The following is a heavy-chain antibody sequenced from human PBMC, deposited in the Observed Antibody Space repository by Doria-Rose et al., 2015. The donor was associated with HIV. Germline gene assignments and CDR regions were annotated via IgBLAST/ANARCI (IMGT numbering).Heavy chain of an antibody. J-gene: IGHJ4*02. D-gene: IGHD6-6*01. CDR1: GDSVSRNNAS. V-gene: IGHV6-1*01. CDR2: TYYRSKWYN. CDR3: ARADEYSSSSGLDY. Sequence: CAISGDSVSRNNASWNWIRQSPSRGLEWLGRTYYRSKWYNDYAVSVGSRIIINPDTSKNQVSLQLNSVTPEDTAVYYCARADEYSSSSGLDYWGQGTLVTVSS.